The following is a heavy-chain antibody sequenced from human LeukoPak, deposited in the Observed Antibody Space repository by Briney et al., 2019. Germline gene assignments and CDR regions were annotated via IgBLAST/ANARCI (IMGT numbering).Heavy chain of an antibody. J-gene: IGHJ4*02. D-gene: IGHD6-19*01. Sequence: ASVKVSCKASGYTFTSYGISWVRRAPGQGLEWMGWISAYNGNTNYAQKLQGRVTMTTDTSTSTAYMELRSLRSDDTAVYYCARLRYSSGWYPAGFDYWGQGTLVTVSS. CDR1: GYTFTSYG. CDR3: ARLRYSSGWYPAGFDY. CDR2: ISAYNGNT. V-gene: IGHV1-18*01.